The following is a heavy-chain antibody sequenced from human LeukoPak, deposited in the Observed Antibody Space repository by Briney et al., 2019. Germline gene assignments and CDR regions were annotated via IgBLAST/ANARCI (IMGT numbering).Heavy chain of an antibody. CDR2: ISSSSSYI. J-gene: IGHJ4*02. V-gene: IGHV3-21*05. CDR3: AREYCSGGSCSGWDY. D-gene: IGHD2-15*01. CDR1: GFTFSSYS. Sequence: PGGSLRLSCAASGFTFSSYSMNWVRQAPGKGLEWVSYISSSSSYIYYADSVKGRFTISRDNAKNSLYLQMNSLRAEDTAVYYCAREYCSGGSCSGWDYWGQGTLVTVSS.